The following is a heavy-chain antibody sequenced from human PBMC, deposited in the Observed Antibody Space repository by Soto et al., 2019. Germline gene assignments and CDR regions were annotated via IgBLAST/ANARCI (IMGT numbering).Heavy chain of an antibody. CDR2: IYPGDSDT. CDR3: SRRKCNGGRCYPEDFFCL. J-gene: IGHJ4*02. D-gene: IGHD2-15*01. V-gene: IGHV5-51*01. CDR1: GYSFTSYW. Sequence: GLSLKISCKGSGYSFTSYWIGWVRQMPGKGLEWMGIIYPGDSDTRYSPSFQGQVTISADKSISTAYLQWSSLKASDTAMYYCSRRKCNGGRCYPEDFFCLRGQGTLVTVSS.